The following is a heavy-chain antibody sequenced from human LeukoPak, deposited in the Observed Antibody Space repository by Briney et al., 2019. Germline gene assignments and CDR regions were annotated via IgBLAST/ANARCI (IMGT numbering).Heavy chain of an antibody. V-gene: IGHV3-23*01. J-gene: IGHJ4*02. CDR2: ISGSGGST. Sequence: GGSLRLSCAASGFTFSNYAMSWVRQAPGKGLEWVSAISGSGGSTYYADSVKGRFTISRDNSKNTLYLQMNSLRAEDTAVYYCAKDGRTYYYDSSGYYYFDYWGQGTLVTVSS. D-gene: IGHD3-22*01. CDR3: AKDGRTYYYDSSGYYYFDY. CDR1: GFTFSNYA.